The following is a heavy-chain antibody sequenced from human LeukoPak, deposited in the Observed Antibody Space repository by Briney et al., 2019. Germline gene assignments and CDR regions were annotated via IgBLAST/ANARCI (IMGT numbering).Heavy chain of an antibody. V-gene: IGHV1-69*01. Sequence: SVKVSCKASGGTFSSYAISWVRQAPGQGLEWMEGIIPIFGTANYAQKFQGRVTITADESTSTAYMELSSLRSEDTAVYYCASTYYYEHGWFDPWGQGTLVTVSS. J-gene: IGHJ5*02. CDR3: ASTYYYEHGWFDP. CDR2: IIPIFGTA. CDR1: GGTFSSYA. D-gene: IGHD3-22*01.